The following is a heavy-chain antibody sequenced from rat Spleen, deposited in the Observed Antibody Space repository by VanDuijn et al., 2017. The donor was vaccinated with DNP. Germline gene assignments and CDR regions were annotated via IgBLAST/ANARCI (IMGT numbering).Heavy chain of an antibody. J-gene: IGHJ2*01. CDR3: SRAGLGAIFDY. CDR1: GFSFSSFP. V-gene: IGHV5-46*01. CDR2: ISISGGNT. Sequence: EVQLVESGGGLVQPGRSMKLSCAASGFSFSSFPMAWVRQAPTKGLEWVATISISGGNTYYRDSVKGRFTISSDSAKTTLYLQMNSLRSEDTATYYCSRAGLGAIFDYWGQGVMVTVSS. D-gene: IGHD5-1*01.